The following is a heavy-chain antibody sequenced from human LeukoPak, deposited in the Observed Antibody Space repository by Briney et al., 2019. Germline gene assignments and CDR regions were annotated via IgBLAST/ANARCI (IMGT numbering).Heavy chain of an antibody. V-gene: IGHV1-2*06. CDR3: ARDYCSSTSCLFDY. CDR1: GYTFTGYH. J-gene: IGHJ4*02. CDR2: INPNSGDT. D-gene: IGHD2-2*01. Sequence: ASVKVSCKASGYTFTGYHMHWVRQAPGQGLEWMGRINPNSGDTNSAQNFQGRVTMTGDTSISTAYMELSRLRSDDTAVYYCARDYCSSTSCLFDYWGQGTLVTVSS.